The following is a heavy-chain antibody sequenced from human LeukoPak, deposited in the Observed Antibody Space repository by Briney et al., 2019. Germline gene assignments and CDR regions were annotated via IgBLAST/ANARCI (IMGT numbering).Heavy chain of an antibody. D-gene: IGHD1-7*01. V-gene: IGHV4-30-2*01. Sequence: PSQTLSLTCTISGGSFSWGGSYWRWIRQPPGKGLEWLGYIFHNGDTYYNSSLKSRVSLSVDKANKKFSLRLTSVTAADTAVYFCARDSRLASRTGTFDSWGQGTLVIVSS. CDR3: ARDSRLASRTGTFDS. CDR2: IFHNGDT. J-gene: IGHJ4*02. CDR1: GGSFSWGGSY.